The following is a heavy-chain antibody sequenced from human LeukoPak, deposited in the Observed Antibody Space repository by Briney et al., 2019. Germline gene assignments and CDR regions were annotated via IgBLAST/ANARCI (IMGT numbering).Heavy chain of an antibody. Sequence: SETLSLTCTVSGGSISSYYWSWIRQPPGKGLEWIGYIYYSGSTNYNPSLKSRVTISVDTSKNQFSLKLSSVTAADTAVYYCARRNQAYYYDSSGYWRDAFDIWGQGTMVTVSS. J-gene: IGHJ3*02. CDR1: GGSISSYY. CDR3: ARRNQAYYYDSSGYWRDAFDI. CDR2: IYYSGST. D-gene: IGHD3-22*01. V-gene: IGHV4-59*08.